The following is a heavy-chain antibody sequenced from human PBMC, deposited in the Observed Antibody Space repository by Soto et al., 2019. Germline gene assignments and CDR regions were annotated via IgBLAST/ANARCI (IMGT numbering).Heavy chain of an antibody. Sequence: ASVKVSCKASGYTFTNYGISWVRQAPGQSLEWMGWINGGTGQTKHSQRFQGRVNITRDTSASTAYMELSSLRSEDTAVYYCARGKGMEENYYYYGLDIWGQGTTVTVSS. CDR3: ARGKGMEENYYYYGLDI. CDR1: GYTFTNYG. CDR2: INGGTGQT. D-gene: IGHD1-1*01. V-gene: IGHV1-3*01. J-gene: IGHJ6*02.